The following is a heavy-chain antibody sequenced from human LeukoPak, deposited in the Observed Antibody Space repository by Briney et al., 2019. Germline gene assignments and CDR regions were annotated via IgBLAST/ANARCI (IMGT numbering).Heavy chain of an antibody. J-gene: IGHJ5*02. CDR1: GYTFTGYY. V-gene: IGHV1-2*02. Sequence: ASVKVSCKASGYTFTGYYVHWVRQAPGQGLEWMGWINPNSGGTNYAQKFQGRVTVTRDTSISTAYMELSSLRSDDTAVYYCVRDDVSPWGQGTLVTVSA. CDR3: VRDDVSP. CDR2: INPNSGGT.